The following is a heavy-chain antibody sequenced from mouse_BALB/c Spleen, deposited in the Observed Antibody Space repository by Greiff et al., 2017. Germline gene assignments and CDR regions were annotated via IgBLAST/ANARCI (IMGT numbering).Heavy chain of an antibody. Sequence: EVHLVESGPGLVKPSQSLSLTCSVTGYSITSGYYWNWIRQFPGNKLEWMGYISYDGSNNYNPSLKNRISITRDTSKNQFFLKLNSVTTEDTATYYCARDDYGYFDYWGQGTTLTVSS. V-gene: IGHV3-6*02. CDR3: ARDDYGYFDY. D-gene: IGHD1-1*01. CDR1: GYSITSGYY. J-gene: IGHJ2*01. CDR2: ISYDGSN.